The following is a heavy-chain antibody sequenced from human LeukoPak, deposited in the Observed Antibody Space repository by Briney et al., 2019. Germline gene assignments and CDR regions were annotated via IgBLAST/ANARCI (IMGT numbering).Heavy chain of an antibody. CDR1: GYTFTSYD. Sequence: ASVKVSCKASGYTFTSYDINWVRQATGQGLEWMGWMNPNSGNTGYAQKFQGRVTMTRNTSISTAYMELSSLRSEDTAVYYCARGGYTVRPYYDFWSGYYMEEYYFDYWGQGTLVTVSS. CDR2: MNPNSGNT. J-gene: IGHJ4*02. D-gene: IGHD3-3*01. V-gene: IGHV1-8*01. CDR3: ARGGYTVRPYYDFWSGYYMEEYYFDY.